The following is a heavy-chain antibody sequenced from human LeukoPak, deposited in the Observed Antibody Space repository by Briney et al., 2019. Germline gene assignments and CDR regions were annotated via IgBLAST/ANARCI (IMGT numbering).Heavy chain of an antibody. D-gene: IGHD4-17*01. J-gene: IGHJ4*02. V-gene: IGHV4-34*04. Sequence: PPETLSLTCPVSGGSFGDYYWAWVRQTRGKGREWIGEINHSRYTNVIPSFRRGATLSIETPLKQVSFYLRSVTVASAGIYYCTKKTTGHDYWGQGILVTVSS. CDR3: TKKTTGHDY. CDR1: GGSFGDYY. CDR2: INHSRYT.